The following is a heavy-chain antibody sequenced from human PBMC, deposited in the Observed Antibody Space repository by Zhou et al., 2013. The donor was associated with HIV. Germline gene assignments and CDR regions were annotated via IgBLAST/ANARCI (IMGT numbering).Heavy chain of an antibody. CDR1: GYTFTNYD. Sequence: QVQLVQSGAEVKKPGASVKVSCKASGYTFTNYDINWVRQAPGQGLEWMGWINPNAGDTNYAQKFQGRVSVTRDTSISTAYMELRSLRFDDTAIYYCAKRPWGIPHFYVMDVWGQGPRSTVSS. D-gene: IGHD3-16*01. CDR3: AKRPWGIPHFYVMDV. J-gene: IGHJ6*02. V-gene: IGHV1-2*02. CDR2: INPNAGDT.